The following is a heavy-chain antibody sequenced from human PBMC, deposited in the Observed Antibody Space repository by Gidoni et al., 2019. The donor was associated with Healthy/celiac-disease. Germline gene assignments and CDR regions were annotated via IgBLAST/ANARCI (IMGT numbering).Heavy chain of an antibody. CDR1: GGTFSSYA. Sequence: VKKPGSSVKVSCKASGGTFSSYAISWVRQAPGQGLEWMGGIIPIFGTANYAQKFQGRVTITADESTSTAYMELSSLRSEDTAVYYCAKVTYYYDSSGYYSHYDYGMDVWGQGTTVTVSS. CDR2: IIPIFGTA. CDR3: AKVTYYYDSSGYYSHYDYGMDV. V-gene: IGHV1-69*01. D-gene: IGHD3-22*01. J-gene: IGHJ6*02.